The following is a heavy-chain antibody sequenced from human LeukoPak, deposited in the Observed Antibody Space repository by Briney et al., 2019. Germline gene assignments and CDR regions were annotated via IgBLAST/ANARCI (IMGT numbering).Heavy chain of an antibody. CDR2: ISYDGSNK. CDR1: GFTFSSYG. D-gene: IGHD6-13*01. Sequence: PGRSLRLSCAASGFTFSSYGMHWVRQAPGKGLEWVAVISYDGSNKYYADSVKGRFTIPRDNSKNTLYLQMNSLRAEDTAVYYCAKAPTPIAAATVDYWGQGTLVTVSS. V-gene: IGHV3-30*18. CDR3: AKAPTPIAAATVDY. J-gene: IGHJ4*02.